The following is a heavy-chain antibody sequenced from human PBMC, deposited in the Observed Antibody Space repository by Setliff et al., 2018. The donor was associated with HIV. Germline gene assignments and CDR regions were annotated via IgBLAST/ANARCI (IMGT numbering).Heavy chain of an antibody. V-gene: IGHV1-69*05. CDR2: MMTIFSTT. CDR1: AGSFSIFA. J-gene: IGHJ3*01. Sequence: WASVKVSCKSSAGSFSIFAINWVRQAPGQGLEWMGGMMTIFSTTNYARKFQGRVTITTDESTGTAYMELSNLRSEDTAVYYCATEGAGGSYQRASALDAWGQGTMVTVSS. CDR3: ATEGAGGSYQRASALDA. D-gene: IGHD1-26*01.